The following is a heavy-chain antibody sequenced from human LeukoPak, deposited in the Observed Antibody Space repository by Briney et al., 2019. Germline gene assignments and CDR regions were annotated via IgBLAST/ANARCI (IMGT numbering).Heavy chain of an antibody. J-gene: IGHJ4*02. D-gene: IGHD4-17*01. V-gene: IGHV1-69*04. CDR2: IIPILGIA. CDR1: GGTFSSYA. CDR3: ARALDYGDYPGAFDY. Sequence: SVKVSCKASGGTFSSYAISWVRQAPGQGLEWMGRIIPILGIANYAQKFQGRVTITADKSTSTAYMELSSLRSEDTAVYYCARALDYGDYPGAFDYWGQGTLVTVSS.